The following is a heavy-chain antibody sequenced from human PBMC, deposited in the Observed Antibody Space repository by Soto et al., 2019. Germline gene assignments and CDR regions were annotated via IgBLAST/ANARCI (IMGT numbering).Heavy chain of an antibody. V-gene: IGHV1-2*04. Sequence: AAVKVSCKASGYTFTGYYMHWVRQAPGQGLEWMGWIKPNSGGTNYAQKFQGWVTMTRDTSISTAYMELSRLRSDDTAVYYCATDLVTMIVVVTLVAFDIWGQGTMVTVSS. CDR3: ATDLVTMIVVVTLVAFDI. D-gene: IGHD3-22*01. CDR2: IKPNSGGT. CDR1: GYTFTGYY. J-gene: IGHJ3*02.